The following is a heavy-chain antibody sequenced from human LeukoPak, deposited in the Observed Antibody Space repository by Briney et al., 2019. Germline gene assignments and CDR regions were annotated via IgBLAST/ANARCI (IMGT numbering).Heavy chain of an antibody. CDR3: ARALDDAFDI. Sequence: SETLSLTCAVYGGSFSGYYWSWIRQPPGKGLKWIGYIYDSGATNYNPSLKSRVTISVDTSKNQLSLKLSSVTAADTAVYYCARALDDAFDIWGQGTMVTVSS. J-gene: IGHJ3*02. CDR2: IYDSGAT. CDR1: GGSFSGYY. V-gene: IGHV4-59*08.